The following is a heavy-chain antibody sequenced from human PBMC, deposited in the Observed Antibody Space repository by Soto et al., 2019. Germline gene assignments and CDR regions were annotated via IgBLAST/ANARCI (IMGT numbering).Heavy chain of an antibody. J-gene: IGHJ6*02. V-gene: IGHV4-4*02. CDR3: ARDLGGDPADV. D-gene: IGHD4-17*01. Sequence: QVQLQESGPGLVKPSGTLSLTCAVSGGSISSSNWWRWVRQPPGKGLEWIGEIYHSGSTNYNPSLKSRGTISVDKAKHQFSLKLGSVTAADTAVEYCARDLGGDPADVWGQGTTVTVSS. CDR1: GGSISSSNW. CDR2: IYHSGST.